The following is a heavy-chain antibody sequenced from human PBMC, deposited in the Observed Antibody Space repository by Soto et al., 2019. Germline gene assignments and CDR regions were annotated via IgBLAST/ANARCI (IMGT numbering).Heavy chain of an antibody. J-gene: IGHJ4*02. CDR1: GGSRGDYD. Sequence: TLETLSLTWTVAGGSRGDYDCRCIRQPPGKGLEWIGCVYYSGSTNYNPSLESRVTISVDTSKNQFSLKLSSVTAADTAVYYCTREQTSTVVTQWGQGTLVTVSS. CDR2: VYYSGST. D-gene: IGHD4-17*01. CDR3: TREQTSTVVTQ. V-gene: IGHV4-59*01.